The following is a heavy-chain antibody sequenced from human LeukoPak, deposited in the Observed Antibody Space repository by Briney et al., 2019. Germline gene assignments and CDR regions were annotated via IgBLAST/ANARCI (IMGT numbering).Heavy chain of an antibody. J-gene: IGHJ5*02. Sequence: SETLSLTCAVYGGSFSGYYWSWLRQPPGKGLEWIGETNHSGSTNYNPSLKSRVTISVDTSKNQFSLKLSSVTAADTAVYYCARGSLYYYGSGDWFDPWGQGTLVTVSS. CDR2: TNHSGST. D-gene: IGHD3-10*01. CDR3: ARGSLYYYGSGDWFDP. CDR1: GGSFSGYY. V-gene: IGHV4-34*01.